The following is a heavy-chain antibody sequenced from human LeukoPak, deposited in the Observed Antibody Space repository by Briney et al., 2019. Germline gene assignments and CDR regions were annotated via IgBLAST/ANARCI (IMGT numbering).Heavy chain of an antibody. V-gene: IGHV3-64D*06. CDR1: GFTFSSYA. D-gene: IGHD2-2*01. CDR2: ISSNGGGT. J-gene: IGHJ4*02. Sequence: PGGSLRLSCSASGFTFSSYAMHWVRQAPGKGLEYVSAISSNGGGTYYADSVKGRFTISRDNSKNTLYLQMSSLRAEDTAVYYCVKGCSSTSCYFDSWGQGTLVIVSS. CDR3: VKGCSSTSCYFDS.